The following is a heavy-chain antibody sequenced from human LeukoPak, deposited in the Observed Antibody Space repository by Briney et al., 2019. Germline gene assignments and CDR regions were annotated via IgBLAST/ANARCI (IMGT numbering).Heavy chain of an antibody. V-gene: IGHV3-30*03. D-gene: IGHD2-2*02. CDR1: GFTFSSYG. CDR2: ISYDGSNK. Sequence: PGGSLRLPCAASGFTFSSYGMHWVRQAPGKGLEWVAVISYDGSNKYYADSVKGRFTISRDNSKNTLYLQMNSLRAEDTAVYYCATLYGYFDYWGQGTLVTVSS. CDR3: ATLYGYFDY. J-gene: IGHJ4*02.